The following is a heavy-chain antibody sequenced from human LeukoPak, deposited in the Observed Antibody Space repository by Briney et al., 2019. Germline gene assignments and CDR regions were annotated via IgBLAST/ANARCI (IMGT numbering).Heavy chain of an antibody. J-gene: IGHJ4*02. D-gene: IGHD6-19*01. CDR1: GYTFTGYY. V-gene: IGHV1-2*06. Sequence: ASVKVSCKASGYTFTGYYIHWVRQAPGQGLEWMGRINPNSGGTNYAKKFQGRVTMTRDTSISTALMELSRLTSDDTAVYYCARDTSSGWYGVDYWGQGTLVTGSS. CDR3: ARDTSSGWYGVDY. CDR2: INPNSGGT.